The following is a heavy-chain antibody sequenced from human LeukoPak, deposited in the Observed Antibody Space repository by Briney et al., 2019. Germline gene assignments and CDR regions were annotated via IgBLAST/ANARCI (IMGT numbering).Heavy chain of an antibody. Sequence: GGSLRLSCAASGFTFSSYAMSWVRQAPGKGLEWVSAISGSGGSTYYADSVKGRFTISRDNSKNTLYLQMNSLRAEDTAVYYCAKDGEYSSFPGYYYYMDVWGKGTTVTVSS. V-gene: IGHV3-23*01. CDR3: AKDGEYSSFPGYYYYMDV. CDR2: ISGSGGST. D-gene: IGHD6-6*01. J-gene: IGHJ6*03. CDR1: GFTFSSYA.